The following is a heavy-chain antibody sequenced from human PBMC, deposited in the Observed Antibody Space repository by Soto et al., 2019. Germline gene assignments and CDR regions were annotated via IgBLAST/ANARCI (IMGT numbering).Heavy chain of an antibody. Sequence: SETLSLTCTVSGGSISSYYWSWIRQPPGKGLEWIGYIYYSGSTNYNPSLKSRVTISVDTSKNQFSLKLSSVTAADTAVYYCARQRGAFWSGYYPSGPFDPWGQGTLVTAPQ. CDR2: IYYSGST. V-gene: IGHV4-59*08. CDR3: ARQRGAFWSGYYPSGPFDP. CDR1: GGSISSYY. D-gene: IGHD3-3*01. J-gene: IGHJ5*02.